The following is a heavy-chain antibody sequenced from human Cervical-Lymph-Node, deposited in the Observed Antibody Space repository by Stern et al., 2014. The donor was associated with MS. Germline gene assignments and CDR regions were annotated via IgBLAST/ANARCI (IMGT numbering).Heavy chain of an antibody. Sequence: QLQLQESGPGLVKPSETLSLTCTVSGGSISSSSYYWGWIRQPPGKGLEWIGSIYYSGSTYYTPSLKSRFPIPVDPPKTLFPLKLSSVTAADTAVYYCARDQTKPVLDYYYYGMDVWGQGTTVTVSS. CDR2: IYYSGST. CDR3: ARDQTKPVLDYYYYGMDV. V-gene: IGHV4-39*02. J-gene: IGHJ6*02. D-gene: IGHD6-6*01. CDR1: GGSISSSSYY.